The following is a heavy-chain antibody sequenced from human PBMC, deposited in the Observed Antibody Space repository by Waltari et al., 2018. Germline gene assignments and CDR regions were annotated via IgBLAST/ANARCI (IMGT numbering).Heavy chain of an antibody. Sequence: QVQLQQWGAGLLKPSENLSLTCAVYGGSFSGYYWSWIRQPPGKGLEWIGEINHSGSTYYNPSLKSRVTISVDTSKNQFSLKLSSVTAADTAVYYCARGPRGGVSFDYWGQGTLVTVSS. CDR3: ARGPRGGVSFDY. CDR2: INHSGST. V-gene: IGHV4-34*01. D-gene: IGHD3-10*01. CDR1: GGSFSGYY. J-gene: IGHJ4*02.